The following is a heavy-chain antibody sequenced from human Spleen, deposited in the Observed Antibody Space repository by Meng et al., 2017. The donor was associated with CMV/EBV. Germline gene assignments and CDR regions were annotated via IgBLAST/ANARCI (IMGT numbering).Heavy chain of an antibody. V-gene: IGHV4-34*01. CDR1: GGSCSRYY. CDR2: INHSGST. D-gene: IGHD5-24*01. J-gene: IGHJ4*02. Sequence: QVPLQLWGVGLLHASETTARACAAYGGSCSRYYWSWIRQPPGKGLGWIGEINHSGSTNYNPSLKSRVTISVDTSKNQFSLKLSSVTAAETAVYYCASFDGYNNFYYWGQGTLVTVSS. CDR3: ASFDGYNNFYY.